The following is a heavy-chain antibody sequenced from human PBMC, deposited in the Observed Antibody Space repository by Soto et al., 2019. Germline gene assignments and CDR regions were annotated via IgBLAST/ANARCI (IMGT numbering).Heavy chain of an antibody. V-gene: IGHV4-30-2*01. J-gene: IGHJ4*02. D-gene: IGHD4-17*01. CDR1: GGSISSGGYS. CDR2: IYHSGST. CDR3: ARGMTTVTTFDY. Sequence: QLQLQESGSGLVKPSQTLSLTCAVSGGSISSGGYSWSWIRQPPGKGLEWIGYIYHSGSTYYNPSLKSRDTTAVDRSKNQTSLKLSSVTAADTAVYYCARGMTTVTTFDYWGQGTLVTVSS.